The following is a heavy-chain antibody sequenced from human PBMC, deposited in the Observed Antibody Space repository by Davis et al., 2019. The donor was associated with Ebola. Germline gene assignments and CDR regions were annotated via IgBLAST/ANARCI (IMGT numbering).Heavy chain of an antibody. J-gene: IGHJ3*02. CDR3: AKDTSNIWFDI. D-gene: IGHD1-26*01. CDR1: GFIFRNYV. CDR2: LGTSADT. Sequence: GESLKISCAASGFIFRNYVMSWVRQAPGKGLEWVSTLGTSADTYYADSVKGRFTISRDNSRNHLYLQMNGLRVEDTAIYYCAKDTSNIWFDIWGQGTMVTVSS. V-gene: IGHV3-23*01.